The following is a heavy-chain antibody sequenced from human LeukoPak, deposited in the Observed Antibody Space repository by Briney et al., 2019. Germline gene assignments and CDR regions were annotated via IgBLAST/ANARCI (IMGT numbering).Heavy chain of an antibody. V-gene: IGHV3-23*01. CDR1: GFTFSGHS. CDR3: ARVGDWSNYFGMDA. CDR2: ISGNGVKT. Sequence: GGSLRLSCAASGFTFSGHSMTWVRQTPGKGLEWVSVISGNGVKTYYADSLKGRFTISRDNSKSTLYLQMNSLRADDTAVYYCARVGDWSNYFGMDAWGQGTTVSVSS. J-gene: IGHJ6*02. D-gene: IGHD3-16*01.